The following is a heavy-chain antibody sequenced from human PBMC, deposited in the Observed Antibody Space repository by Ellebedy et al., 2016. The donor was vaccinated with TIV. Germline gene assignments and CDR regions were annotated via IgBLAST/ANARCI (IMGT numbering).Heavy chain of an antibody. CDR2: IYYSGVT. Sequence: MPSETLSLTCTASGGSISRYYWSWIRQSPGKGLEWIGYIYYSGVTNYNPSLKSRVTISVDTSKNQFSLKLSSVTAADTAMYYCTRRNWDDEGDAFDIWGQGTMVIVSS. CDR3: TRRNWDDEGDAFDI. V-gene: IGHV4-59*08. CDR1: GGSISRYY. J-gene: IGHJ3*02. D-gene: IGHD1-1*01.